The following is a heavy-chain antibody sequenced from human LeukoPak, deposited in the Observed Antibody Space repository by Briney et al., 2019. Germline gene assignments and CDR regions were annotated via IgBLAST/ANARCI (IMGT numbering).Heavy chain of an antibody. CDR2: IYPGDSDT. D-gene: IGHD2-2*01. J-gene: IGHJ6*03. Sequence: GESLKISCKGSGYSFTSYWIGWVRQMPGKGLEWMGIIYPGDSDTRYSPSFQGQVTISADKSISTAYLQWCSLKASDTAMYYCARARDEDIVVVPAATDYYYYMDVWGKGTTVTVSS. CDR1: GYSFTSYW. V-gene: IGHV5-51*01. CDR3: ARARDEDIVVVPAATDYYYYMDV.